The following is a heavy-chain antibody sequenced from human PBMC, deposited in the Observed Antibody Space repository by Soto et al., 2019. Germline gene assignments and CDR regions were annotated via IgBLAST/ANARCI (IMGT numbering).Heavy chain of an antibody. CDR1: GYTFTGYY. V-gene: IGHV1-2*04. Sequence: ASVKVSCKASGYTFTGYYMHWVRQAPGQGLEWMGWINPNSGGTNYAQKFQGWVTMTRDTSISTAYMELSRLRTEDTAVYYCARGLVEGAGSGGSCSDLDHWGQGTQVTVSS. CDR3: ARGLVEGAGSGGSCSDLDH. CDR2: INPNSGGT. J-gene: IGHJ4*02. D-gene: IGHD2-15*01.